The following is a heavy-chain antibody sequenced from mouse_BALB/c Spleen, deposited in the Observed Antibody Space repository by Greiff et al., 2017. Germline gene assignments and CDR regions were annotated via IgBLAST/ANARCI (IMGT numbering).Heavy chain of an antibody. CDR3: ARGSYYGPYAMDY. D-gene: IGHD1-2*01. Sequence: LVKTGASVKISCKASGYSFTGYYMHWVKQSHGKSLEWIGYISCYNGATSYNQKFKGKATFTVETSSSTAYMQFNSLTSEDSAVYDCARGSYYGPYAMDYWGQGTSVTVSS. V-gene: IGHV1S34*01. CDR2: ISCYNGAT. J-gene: IGHJ4*01. CDR1: GYSFTGYY.